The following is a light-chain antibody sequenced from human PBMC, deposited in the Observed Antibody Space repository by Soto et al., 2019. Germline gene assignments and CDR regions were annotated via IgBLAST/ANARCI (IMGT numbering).Light chain of an antibody. Sequence: QSVLTQPPSVSGAPGQRVTISCTGSSSNIGAGYDVHWYQQLPGTAPKLLIYGNSNRPSGVPDRFSGSKSVTSASLAITGLQAEDEADYYCQSYDSSLSVFGGGTKLTVL. J-gene: IGLJ2*01. V-gene: IGLV1-40*01. CDR1: SSNIGAGYD. CDR3: QSYDSSLSV. CDR2: GNS.